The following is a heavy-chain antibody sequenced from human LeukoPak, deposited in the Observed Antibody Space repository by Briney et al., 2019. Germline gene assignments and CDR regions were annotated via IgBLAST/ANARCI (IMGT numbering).Heavy chain of an antibody. Sequence: ASVKVSCKASGYTFTGYYMHWVRQAPGQGLEWMGWINPNSGGTNYAQKFQGRVTITRDTSISTAYMELSRLRSDDTAVYYCARELIDCSSTSCFYYDFWSGYWSNDYYFDYWGQGTLVTVSS. J-gene: IGHJ4*02. V-gene: IGHV1-2*02. CDR2: INPNSGGT. CDR1: GYTFTGYY. D-gene: IGHD3-3*01. CDR3: ARELIDCSSTSCFYYDFWSGYWSNDYYFDY.